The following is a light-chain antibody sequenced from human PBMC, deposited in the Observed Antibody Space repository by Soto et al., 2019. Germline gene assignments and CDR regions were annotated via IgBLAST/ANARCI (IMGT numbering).Light chain of an antibody. V-gene: IGKV1-33*01. Sequence: IQMTQSPSSLSASVGDRVTLTCQASHDIKNYLIWYQQKAGRAPKLLIYDASSLGAGVSSRFSGSASRAHFTPTSTSLQPEYIATYYCQQFDSVPCTFGQGTKLEI. CDR1: HDIKNY. CDR3: QQFDSVPCT. CDR2: DAS. J-gene: IGKJ2*02.